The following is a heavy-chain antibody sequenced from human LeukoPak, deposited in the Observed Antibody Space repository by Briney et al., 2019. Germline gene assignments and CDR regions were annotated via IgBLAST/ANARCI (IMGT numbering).Heavy chain of an antibody. D-gene: IGHD3-10*01. CDR2: IYYSGTT. CDR3: AAAGGSGSYYPPDAFDI. J-gene: IGHJ3*02. CDR1: GGSISSSDYY. Sequence: PSETLSLTCTGSGGSISSSDYYWGWIRQPPGKGLEWIASIYYSGTTHYNPSHQSRVTMSVDTSKNQFPLKLSSVTAADTAVYYCAAAGGSGSYYPPDAFDIWGQGTMVTVSS. V-gene: IGHV4-39*01.